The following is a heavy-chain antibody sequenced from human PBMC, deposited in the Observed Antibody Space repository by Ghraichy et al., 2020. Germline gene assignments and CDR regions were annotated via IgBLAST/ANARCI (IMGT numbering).Heavy chain of an antibody. CDR2: IYHGGST. CDR3: AREEYPRY. Sequence: GSLRLSCAVSGGTISSSNWWRLVHQPPGKGLEWTGEIYHGGSTIYTPSIKSRVTISVDKSQNQFSLKLSSVTAAEPAMYYCAREEYPRYWGQGTLVTVSS. CDR1: GGTISSSNW. J-gene: IGHJ4*02. D-gene: IGHD6-6*01. V-gene: IGHV4-4*02.